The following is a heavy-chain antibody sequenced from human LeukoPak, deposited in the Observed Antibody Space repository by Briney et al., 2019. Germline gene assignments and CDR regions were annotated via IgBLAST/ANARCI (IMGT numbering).Heavy chain of an antibody. D-gene: IGHD5-18*01. V-gene: IGHV4-59*12. CDR3: ARGGYFQPPDY. CDR2: IHYSGST. Sequence: SETLSLTCTVSGGSITNYYWTWIRQPPGKGLEWIGYIHYSGSTNYNPSLKSRVTISVDTSKNQFSLKLSSVTAADTAVYYCARGGYFQPPDYWGQGTLVTVSS. CDR1: GGSITNYY. J-gene: IGHJ4*02.